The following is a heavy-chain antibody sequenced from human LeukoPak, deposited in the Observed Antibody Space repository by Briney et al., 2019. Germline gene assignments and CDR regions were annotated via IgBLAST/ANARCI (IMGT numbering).Heavy chain of an antibody. Sequence: ASVKVSCKASGYTFTGYYMHWVRQAPGQGLEWMGWINPNSGGTNYAQKFRGRVTMTRDTSISTAYMELSRLRSDDTAVYYCARGYYGSGTLLDYWGQGTLVTVSS. CDR2: INPNSGGT. D-gene: IGHD3-10*01. J-gene: IGHJ4*02. CDR1: GYTFTGYY. V-gene: IGHV1-2*02. CDR3: ARGYYGSGTLLDY.